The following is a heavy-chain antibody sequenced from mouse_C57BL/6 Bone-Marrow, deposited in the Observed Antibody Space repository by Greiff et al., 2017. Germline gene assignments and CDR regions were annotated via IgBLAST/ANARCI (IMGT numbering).Heavy chain of an antibody. V-gene: IGHV1-5*01. D-gene: IGHD2-2*01. CDR2: IYTGNSDT. Sequence: VQLKESGTVLARPGASVKMSCKTSGYTFTSYWMHWVKQRPGQGLEWIGAIYTGNSDTSYNKKFKGKVKLTAVTSASTAYMELSSLTNEDTADYDCTGYDVDYWGQGTTLTVSS. CDR1: GYTFTSYW. J-gene: IGHJ2*01. CDR3: TGYDVDY.